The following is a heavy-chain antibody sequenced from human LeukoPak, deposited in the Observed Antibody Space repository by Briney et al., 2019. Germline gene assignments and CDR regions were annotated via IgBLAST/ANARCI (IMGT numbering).Heavy chain of an antibody. D-gene: IGHD3-3*01. V-gene: IGHV1-18*01. CDR2: ISAYNGNT. Sequence: GASVKVSCKASGYTFTSYGISWVRQAPGQGLEWMGWISAYNGNTNYAQKLQGRVTMTTDTSTSTAYMELRSLRSDDTALYYCAKDRLLPDGHYGMDVWGQGTTVTVSS. CDR3: AKDRLLPDGHYGMDV. J-gene: IGHJ6*02. CDR1: GYTFTSYG.